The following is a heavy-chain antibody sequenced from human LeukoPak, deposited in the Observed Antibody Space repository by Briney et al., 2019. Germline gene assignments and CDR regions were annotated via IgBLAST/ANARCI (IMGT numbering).Heavy chain of an antibody. J-gene: IGHJ4*02. CDR3: AREGDTSKFDY. CDR2: IYYSGVA. CDR1: GGSIGTYY. D-gene: IGHD2-21*02. Sequence: SETLSLTCTVSGGSIGTYYWSWIRQPPGKGLEWIGYIYYSGVANYKPSLTSRDTMSVDTSKNQFSLKLSSVTAADTAVYYCAREGDTSKFDYWGQGTLVTVSP. V-gene: IGHV4-59*01.